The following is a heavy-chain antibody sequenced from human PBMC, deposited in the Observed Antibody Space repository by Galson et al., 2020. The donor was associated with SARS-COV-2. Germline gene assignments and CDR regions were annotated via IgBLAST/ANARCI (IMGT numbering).Heavy chain of an antibody. CDR3: AHRRSNWNYGWFDP. V-gene: IGHV2-5*02. CDR1: GFSLSTSGVG. J-gene: IGHJ5*02. CDR2: IYWDDDK. D-gene: IGHD1-7*01. Sequence: SGPTLVKHTQTLTLTCTFSGFSLSTSGVGVGWIRQPPGKALEWLALIYWDDDKRYSPSLKSRLTITKDTSKNQVVLTMTNMDPVDTATYYCAHRRSNWNYGWFDPWGQGTLVTVSS.